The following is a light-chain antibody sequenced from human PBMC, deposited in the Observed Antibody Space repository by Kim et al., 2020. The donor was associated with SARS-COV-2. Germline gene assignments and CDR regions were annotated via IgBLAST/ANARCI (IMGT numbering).Light chain of an antibody. CDR2: QDS. CDR3: QAWDSSTAFYGV. Sequence: SYELTQPPSVSVSPGQTASITCSGDKLGDKYACWYQQKPGQSPVLVIYQDSKRPSGIPERFSGSNSGNTATLTISGTQAMDEADYYCQAWDSSTAFYGVFGGGTQLTVL. CDR1: KLGDKY. V-gene: IGLV3-1*01. J-gene: IGLJ2*01.